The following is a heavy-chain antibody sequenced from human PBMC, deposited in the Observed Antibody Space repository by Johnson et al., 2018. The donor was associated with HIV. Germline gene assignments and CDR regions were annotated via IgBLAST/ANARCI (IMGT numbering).Heavy chain of an antibody. Sequence: QVQLVESGGGVVQPGRSLRLSCAASGFTFSSYAVQWVRQAPDKGLEWVAVISHDGSKKYYADSVTGRFTSSRDNSKNTLYLQMNSLRDEDTAGYYCARAGDYGGNFGALDIWGQGTMVTVSS. J-gene: IGHJ3*02. D-gene: IGHD4-23*01. CDR2: ISHDGSKK. CDR3: ARAGDYGGNFGALDI. CDR1: GFTFSSYA. V-gene: IGHV3-30-3*01.